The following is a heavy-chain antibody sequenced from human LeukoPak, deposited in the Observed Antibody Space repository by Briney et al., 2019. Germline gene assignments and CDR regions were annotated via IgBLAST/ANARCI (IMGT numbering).Heavy chain of an antibody. J-gene: IGHJ5*02. V-gene: IGHV3-30*18. D-gene: IGHD5-18*01. CDR3: AKLGPPTAMVRSNWFDP. CDR2: ISYDGSNK. CDR1: GFTFSSYG. Sequence: GRSLRLSCAASGFTFSSYGMHWVRQAPGKGLEWVAVISYDGSNKYYADSVKGRFTISRDNSKNTLYLQMNSLRAEDTAVYYCAKLGPPTAMVRSNWFDPWGQGTLVTVSS.